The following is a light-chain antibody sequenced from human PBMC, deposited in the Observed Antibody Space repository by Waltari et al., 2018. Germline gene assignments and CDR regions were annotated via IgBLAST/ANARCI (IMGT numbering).Light chain of an antibody. Sequence: DIQMTQSPSSLSASVGDRVTITCRASQSISSYLNWYQQKPGRAPRLLIYDASTLESGVPLRFSGSGSGTEFTLTISKLQPDDFATYFCQQLNSYPYTFGQGTKLEIK. J-gene: IGKJ2*01. CDR1: QSISSY. V-gene: IGKV1-9*01. CDR3: QQLNSYPYT. CDR2: DAS.